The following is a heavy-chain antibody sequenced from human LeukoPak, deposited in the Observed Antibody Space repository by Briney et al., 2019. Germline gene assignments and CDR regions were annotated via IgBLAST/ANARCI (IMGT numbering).Heavy chain of an antibody. CDR3: ASHSGYDFSYFDY. D-gene: IGHD5-12*01. CDR1: GGSISGFY. J-gene: IGHJ4*02. CDR2: IYYSGST. V-gene: IGHV4-59*01. Sequence: SETLSLTCTVSGGSISGFYWSWIRRPPGKGLEWIGYIYYSGSTNYNPSLKSRVTISVDTSKNQFSLKLSSVTAADTAVYYCASHSGYDFSYFDYWGQGTLVTVSS.